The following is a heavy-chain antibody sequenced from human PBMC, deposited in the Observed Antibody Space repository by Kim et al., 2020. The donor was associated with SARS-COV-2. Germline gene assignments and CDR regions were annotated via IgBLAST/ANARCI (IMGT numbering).Heavy chain of an antibody. CDR3: AGSYYNVNGMDA. J-gene: IGHJ6*02. CDR1: GFAFSSYG. D-gene: IGHD3-10*01. V-gene: IGHV3-33*01. CDR2: IWYDGSKK. Sequence: GGSLRLSCEASGFAFSSYGMHWVRQAPGKGLEWVSGIWYDGSKKYYGDSVKGRFTISRDNSKNMLFLQMNSLRAEDTAVYYCAGSYYNVNGMDAWGQGTTVTVSS.